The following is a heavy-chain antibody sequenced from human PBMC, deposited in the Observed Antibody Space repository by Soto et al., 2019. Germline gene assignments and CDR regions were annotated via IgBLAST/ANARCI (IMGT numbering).Heavy chain of an antibody. CDR1: GFTFSDYY. J-gene: IGHJ6*02. CDR3: ASTKYYDSSGYYWPHYYGMDV. Sequence: VGSVRLSCAASGFTFSDYYMSWIRQAPGKGLEWVSYTSSSGSTIYYADSVKGRFTISRDNAKNSLYLQMNSLRAEDTAVYYCASTKYYDSSGYYWPHYYGMDVWGQGTTVTVSS. V-gene: IGHV3-11*01. CDR2: TSSSGSTI. D-gene: IGHD3-22*01.